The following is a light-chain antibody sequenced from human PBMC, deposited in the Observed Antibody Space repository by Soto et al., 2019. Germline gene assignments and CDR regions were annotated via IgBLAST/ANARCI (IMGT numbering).Light chain of an antibody. Sequence: QSALTQPPSVSGSPGQSVAISGTGPSSDVGSYNRVSWYQQPPGTAPKLMIYDVSDRPSGVPDRFSGSKSGNTASLTISGLQAEDEADYYCSSYTSSSTYVFGTGTKVTV. CDR2: DVS. CDR3: SSYTSSSTYV. J-gene: IGLJ1*01. CDR1: SSDVGSYNR. V-gene: IGLV2-18*02.